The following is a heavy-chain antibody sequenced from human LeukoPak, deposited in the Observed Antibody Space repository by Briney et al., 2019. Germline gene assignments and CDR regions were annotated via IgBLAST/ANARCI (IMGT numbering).Heavy chain of an antibody. CDR3: ARQHCSGGDCYFFD. J-gene: IGHJ4*02. Sequence: GGSLRLSRAASGFTFSSYGMHWVRQAPGKGLEWVALIWYDGNNKYYADSVKGRFTISRDNSKNTLYLQLGSLGAEDTAVYYCARQHCSGGDCYFFDWGQGTLVTVSS. CDR2: IWYDGNNK. V-gene: IGHV3-33*01. D-gene: IGHD2-15*01. CDR1: GFTFSSYG.